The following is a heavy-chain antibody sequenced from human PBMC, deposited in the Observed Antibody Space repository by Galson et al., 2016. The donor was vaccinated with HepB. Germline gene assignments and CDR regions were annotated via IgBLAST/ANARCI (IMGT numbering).Heavy chain of an antibody. CDR1: GFSFSSHG. V-gene: IGHV3-33*01. J-gene: IGHJ4*02. CDR3: VREWQWLDGIDY. CDR2: IWYDGVNK. Sequence: SLRLSCAASGFSFSSHGMNWVRQAPGKGLEWVAIIWYDGVNKNYAESVKGRFTISRDNSKSTVYLQMNSLRAEDTAVYYCVREWQWLDGIDYWGQGTLVTVSS. D-gene: IGHD6-19*01.